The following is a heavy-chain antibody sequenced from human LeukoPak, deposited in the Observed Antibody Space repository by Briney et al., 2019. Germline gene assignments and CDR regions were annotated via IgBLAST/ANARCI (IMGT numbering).Heavy chain of an antibody. D-gene: IGHD3-22*01. V-gene: IGHV3-30-3*01. CDR1: GFTFSSYA. Sequence: GGSLRLSCAASGFTFSSYAMHWVRQAPGKGLEWVAVISYDGSNKYYADSVKGRFTISRVNSKNTLYLQMNSLRAEDKAVYYCARDQVVIHGYYYYYYGMDVWGQGTTVTVSS. J-gene: IGHJ6*02. CDR2: ISYDGSNK. CDR3: ARDQVVIHGYYYYYYGMDV.